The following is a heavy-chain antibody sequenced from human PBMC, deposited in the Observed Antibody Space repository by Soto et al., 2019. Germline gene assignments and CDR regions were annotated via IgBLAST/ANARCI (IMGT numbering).Heavy chain of an antibody. CDR1: GGAISSSGYD. J-gene: IGHJ6*02. CDR2: IYYSGST. V-gene: IGHV4-39*01. CDR3: ASPRTGYSYGINYGMDV. D-gene: IGHD5-18*01. Sequence: PSPIRCFTGTVSGGAISSSGYDWGGSCQPPGKGVGWIVSIYYSGSTYYNPSLKSRVTISVDTSKNQFSLKLSSVTAADTAVYYCASPRTGYSYGINYGMDVWGQGTTVT.